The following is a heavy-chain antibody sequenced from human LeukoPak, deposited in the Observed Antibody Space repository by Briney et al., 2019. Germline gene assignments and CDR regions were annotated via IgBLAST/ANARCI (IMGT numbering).Heavy chain of an antibody. V-gene: IGHV5-10-1*01. CDR1: GYNFPKSW. D-gene: IGHD6-19*01. J-gene: IGHJ4*02. CDR3: ARHFGSIAVADTGGY. Sequence: HGESLKISCKASGYNFPKSWISWVRQMPGKGLEWMGRIDPSDSYSNYSPSFQGHVTISADKSIGTTYLQWSSLKASDTAMYYCARHFGSIAVADTGGYWGQGTLVTVSS. CDR2: IDPSDSYS.